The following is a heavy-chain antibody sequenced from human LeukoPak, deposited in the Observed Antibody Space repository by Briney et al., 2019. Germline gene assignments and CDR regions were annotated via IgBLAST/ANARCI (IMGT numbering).Heavy chain of an antibody. V-gene: IGHV4-4*07. CDR3: ARGLPSYGDYVDYYFYMDV. J-gene: IGHJ6*03. CDR2: ISTSGST. D-gene: IGHD4-17*01. Sequence: PSETLSLTCTVSGGSISGFYWSWIRQPAGKGLQWIGRISTSGSTNYNPSLKSRVTMSVDRSTNEFSLTVRSVTAADTALYYCARGLPSYGDYVDYYFYMDVWGKGTTVTVSS. CDR1: GGSISGFY.